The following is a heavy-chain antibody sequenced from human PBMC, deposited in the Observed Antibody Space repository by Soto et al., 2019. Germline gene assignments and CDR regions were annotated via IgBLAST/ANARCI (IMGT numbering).Heavy chain of an antibody. CDR2: ISSSSSYI. CDR3: ARSPYYYDSSGYYGY. D-gene: IGHD3-22*01. CDR1: GFTFSSYS. J-gene: IGHJ4*02. Sequence: PGGSLRLSCAASGFTFSSYSMNWVRQAPGKGLEWVSSISSSSSYIYYADSVKGRFTISRDNAKNSLYLQMNSLRAEDTAVYYCARSPYYYDSSGYYGYWGQGTLVTVS. V-gene: IGHV3-21*01.